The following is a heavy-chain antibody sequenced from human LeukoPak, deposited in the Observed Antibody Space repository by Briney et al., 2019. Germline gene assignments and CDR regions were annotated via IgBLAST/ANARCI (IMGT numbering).Heavy chain of an antibody. CDR3: ARDRADYDILTGPDY. Sequence: GGSLRLSCAASGFTFSTYWMHWVRQAPGKGLVWVSRFNSDGRSAYYADSVKGRFTISRDNAKNTLCLQMNSLRAEDTAVYYCARDRADYDILTGPDYWGQGTLVTVSS. CDR1: GFTFSTYW. D-gene: IGHD3-9*01. J-gene: IGHJ4*02. CDR2: FNSDGRSA. V-gene: IGHV3-74*01.